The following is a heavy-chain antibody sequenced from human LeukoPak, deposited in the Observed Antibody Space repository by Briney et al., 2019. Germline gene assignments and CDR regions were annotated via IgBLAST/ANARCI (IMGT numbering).Heavy chain of an antibody. CDR2: VYHSGGGNK. Sequence: SETLSLTCAVSGGSLSTTSWWVWLRQPPGKGLEWIGEVYHSGGGNKNYNPSLKSRATISIDTSRNQFSLNLRSVTAADTAVYFCARDNPRTTGYSSGSTFDFRGQGILVTVSS. V-gene: IGHV4-4*02. D-gene: IGHD6-19*01. J-gene: IGHJ4*02. CDR1: GGSLSTTSW. CDR3: ARDNPRTTGYSSGSTFDF.